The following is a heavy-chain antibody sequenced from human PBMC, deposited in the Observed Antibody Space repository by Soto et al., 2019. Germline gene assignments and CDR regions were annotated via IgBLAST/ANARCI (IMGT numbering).Heavy chain of an antibody. V-gene: IGHV3-23*01. J-gene: IGHJ4*02. CDR3: AKEGHLGGHNSAQLYYFDY. CDR1: GFTFSNYA. CDR2: ISGSGGST. D-gene: IGHD5-18*01. Sequence: GGSLRLSCAASGFTFSNYAMRWVRQAPGKGLEWVSAISGSGGSTYYADSAKGRFTISRDNSKNTLYLQMFSLRAEDTAVYYCAKEGHLGGHNSAQLYYFDYWGQGALVTVSS.